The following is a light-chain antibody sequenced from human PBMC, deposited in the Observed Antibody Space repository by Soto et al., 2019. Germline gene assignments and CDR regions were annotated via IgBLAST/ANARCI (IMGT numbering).Light chain of an antibody. J-gene: IGLJ1*01. CDR1: SCDVGGYNY. Sequence: QPVLSQRASVSGAPGQSITISCTGTSCDVGGYNYVSWYQQHPGKAPKLMIYDVSNRPSGVSNRFSGSKSGNTASLTISGLQAEDEADYYCSSYTSSSTLYVFGTGTKVTVL. CDR2: DVS. V-gene: IGLV2-14*01. CDR3: SSYTSSSTLYV.